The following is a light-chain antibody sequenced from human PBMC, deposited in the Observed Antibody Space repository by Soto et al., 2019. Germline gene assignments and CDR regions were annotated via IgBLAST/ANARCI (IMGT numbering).Light chain of an antibody. CDR1: QSVTSYY. J-gene: IGKJ5*01. Sequence: EIVLTQSPGSLSLTPGERATLACRASQSVTSYYLAWYQQKPGQAPRLLIYGASTRATGIPDRFSGSGSGTHFTLTISRLEPGDFAVYYCQHFGGTTFTFGHGTRL. CDR2: GAS. V-gene: IGKV3-20*01. CDR3: QHFGGTTFT.